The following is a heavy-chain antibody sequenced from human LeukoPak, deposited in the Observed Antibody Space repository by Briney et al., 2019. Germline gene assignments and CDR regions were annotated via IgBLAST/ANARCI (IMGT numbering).Heavy chain of an antibody. CDR2: ITSNGAYT. D-gene: IGHD1-26*01. J-gene: IGHJ6*03. CDR3: ARVKMGATVSDYYYYMDV. CDR1: GFTFSDYT. Sequence: GGSLRLSCAASGFTFSDYTTHWVRQAPGKRLQSVSAITSNGAYTHYADSVKGRFTISRDNSRNAVFLQMGGLRIEDMAVYYCARVKMGATVSDYYYYMDVWGKGTTVTVSS. V-gene: IGHV3-64*02.